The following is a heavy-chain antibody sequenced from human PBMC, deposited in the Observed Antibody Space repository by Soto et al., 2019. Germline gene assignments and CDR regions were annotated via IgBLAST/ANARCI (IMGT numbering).Heavy chain of an antibody. D-gene: IGHD3-22*01. J-gene: IGHJ5*02. Sequence: SETLFLTCTVSGGSISSGGFYWSWIRPHPGKGLEWIGYIYYSGSTYYNPSLKSRVTISVDTSKNQFSLKLSSVTAADTAVYYCAKVRLSSGYRTWGQGTLVTVSS. CDR1: GGSISSGGFY. CDR2: IYYSGST. V-gene: IGHV4-31*03. CDR3: AKVRLSSGYRT.